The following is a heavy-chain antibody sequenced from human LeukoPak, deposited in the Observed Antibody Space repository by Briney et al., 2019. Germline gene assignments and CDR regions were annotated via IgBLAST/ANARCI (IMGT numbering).Heavy chain of an antibody. CDR1: GGSISSGGYY. D-gene: IGHD2-2*01. CDR2: INHSGST. Sequence: SETLSLTCTVSGGSISSGGYYWSWIRQHPGKGLEWIGEINHSGSTNYNPSLKSRVTISVDTSKNQFSLKLSSVTAADTAVYYCARGWHIVVVPAASQGWFDPWGQGTLVTVSS. CDR3: ARGWHIVVVPAASQGWFDP. J-gene: IGHJ5*02. V-gene: IGHV4-39*07.